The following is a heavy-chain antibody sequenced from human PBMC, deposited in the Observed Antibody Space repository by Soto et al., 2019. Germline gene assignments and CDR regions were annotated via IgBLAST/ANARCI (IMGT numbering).Heavy chain of an antibody. V-gene: IGHV3-48*02. CDR1: GFTLSNYS. CDR2: ISSSRSTI. Sequence: EVQLVESGGRLVQPGGSLRLSCAASGFTLSNYSMNWARQAPGKGLEWVSYISSSRSTIYSADSVKGRFTISRDNAKNSLYLQMNSLRDEDTAVYYCVRGGALKIDYWGQGTLVTVSS. D-gene: IGHD3-16*01. J-gene: IGHJ4*02. CDR3: VRGGALKIDY.